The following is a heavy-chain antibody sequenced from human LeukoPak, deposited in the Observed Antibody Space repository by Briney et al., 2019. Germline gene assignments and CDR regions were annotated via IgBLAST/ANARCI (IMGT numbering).Heavy chain of an antibody. V-gene: IGHV3-7*03. CDR2: IKQDGSEK. CDR1: GFTFSSYW. Sequence: PGGSLRLSCAASGFTFSSYWMSWVRQAPGKGLEWVANIKQDGSEKYYVDSVKGRFTISRDNSKNTLYLQMNSLRAEDTAVYYCAKDSNYYGSGSYYSRYYFDYWGQGTLVTVSS. CDR3: AKDSNYYGSGSYYSRYYFDY. D-gene: IGHD3-10*01. J-gene: IGHJ4*02.